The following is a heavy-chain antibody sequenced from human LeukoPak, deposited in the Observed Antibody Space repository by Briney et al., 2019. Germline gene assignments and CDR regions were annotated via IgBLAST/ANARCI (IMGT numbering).Heavy chain of an antibody. V-gene: IGHV3-23*01. J-gene: IGHJ4*02. CDR3: AKGAVFGVVIRLYYFDY. CDR2: ISGSGGST. CDR1: GFTFSSYA. Sequence: GGSLRLSCAASGFTFSSYAMSWVRQAPGKGLEWVSAISGSGGSTYYADSVKGRFTISRDNSKNTLYLQMNSLGAEDTAVYYCAKGAVFGVVIRLYYFDYWGQGTLVTVSS. D-gene: IGHD3-3*01.